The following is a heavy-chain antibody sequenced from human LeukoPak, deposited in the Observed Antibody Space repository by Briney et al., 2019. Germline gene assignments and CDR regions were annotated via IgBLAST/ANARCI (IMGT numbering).Heavy chain of an antibody. CDR2: ISSSGSTI. V-gene: IGHV3-11*04. CDR3: ARDNSSWFSGPNNWFDP. Sequence: PGGSLRLSCAASGFTFSDYYMSWIRQAPGKGLEWVSYISSSGSTIYYADSVKGRFTISRDNAKNSLYLQMNSLRAEDTAVYYCARDNSSWFSGPNNWFDPWGQGTLVTVSS. D-gene: IGHD6-13*01. J-gene: IGHJ5*02. CDR1: GFTFSDYY.